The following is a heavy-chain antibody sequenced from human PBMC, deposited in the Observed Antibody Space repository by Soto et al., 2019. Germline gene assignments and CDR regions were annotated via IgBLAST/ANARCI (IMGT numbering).Heavy chain of an antibody. CDR2: VWYDGSNK. CDR1: GFTFSSYG. V-gene: IGHV3-33*01. CDR3: ASQHPTQGEWY. Sequence: GGSLRLSCAASGFTFSSYGMHWVRQAPGKGLEWVAVVWYDGSNKYYADSVKGRFTISRDNSKNTLYLQMNSLRAEDTAVYYCASQHPTQGEWYRGQGTLVTVSS. D-gene: IGHD3-16*01. J-gene: IGHJ4*02.